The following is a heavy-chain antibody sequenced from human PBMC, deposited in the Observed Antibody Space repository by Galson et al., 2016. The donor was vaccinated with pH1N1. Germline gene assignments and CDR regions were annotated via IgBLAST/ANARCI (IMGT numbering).Heavy chain of an antibody. J-gene: IGHJ4*02. V-gene: IGHV1-2*02. CDR1: GDTFRDFY. D-gene: IGHD2-15*01. CDR2: INIKSGAT. CDR3: ATAGVVVSATGEY. Sequence: SVKVSCKASGDTFRDFYIHWVRQAPGQGLEWMGWINIKSGATKYAQKFQVKVTLNTDTSLNTVYIELSRLTSDDTAVDYCATAGVVVSATGEYWGQGTLVTVSS.